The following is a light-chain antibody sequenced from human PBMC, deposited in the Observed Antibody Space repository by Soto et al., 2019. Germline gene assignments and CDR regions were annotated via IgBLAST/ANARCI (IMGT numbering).Light chain of an antibody. J-gene: IGLJ2*01. V-gene: IGLV2-14*01. CDR1: SSDVGGYNY. Sequence: QSALTQPASVSGSPGQSITISCTGTSSDVGGYNYVSWYQQHPGKAPKLMIYEVTNRPSGVSNRFSGSKSGNTASLTISGLQAEDETDYYCSSYTSSGSVVFGGGTKPTVL. CDR3: SSYTSSGSVV. CDR2: EVT.